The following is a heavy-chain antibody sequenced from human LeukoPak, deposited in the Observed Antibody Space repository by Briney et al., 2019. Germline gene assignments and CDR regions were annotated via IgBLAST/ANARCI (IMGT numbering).Heavy chain of an antibody. CDR1: GGSISSTSYY. V-gene: IGHV4-39*01. D-gene: IGHD4-17*01. CDR2: IYYSGTT. CDR3: ATPAGPYGDYDY. J-gene: IGHJ4*02. Sequence: SETLSLTCTVSGGSISSTSYYWGWIRQPPGKGLEWIGSIYYSGTTYYKASLQSRLTISVDTSKNEFSLRLSSVTAADTAVYYCATPAGPYGDYDYWGQGTLVTVSS.